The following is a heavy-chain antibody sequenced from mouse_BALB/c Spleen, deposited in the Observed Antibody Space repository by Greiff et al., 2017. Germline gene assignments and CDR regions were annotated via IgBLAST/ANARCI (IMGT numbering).Heavy chain of an antibody. CDR2: ISSGGST. V-gene: IGHV5-6-5*01. Sequence: EVQLQESGGGLVKPGGSLKLSCAASGFTFSSYAMSWVRQTPEKRLEWVASISSGGSTYYPDSVKGRFTISRDNARNILYLQMSSLRSEDTAMYYCARGPITTVVAPFDYWGQGTTLTVSS. J-gene: IGHJ2*01. CDR3: ARGPITTVVAPFDY. CDR1: GFTFSSYA. D-gene: IGHD1-1*01.